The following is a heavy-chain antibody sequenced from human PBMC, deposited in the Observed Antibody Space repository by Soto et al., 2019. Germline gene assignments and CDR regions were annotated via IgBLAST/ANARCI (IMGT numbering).Heavy chain of an antibody. D-gene: IGHD2-8*01. J-gene: IGHJ4*02. CDR3: ARPAGYCTNGVCYTLDY. V-gene: IGHV1-3*01. CDR2: INAGNGNT. Sequence: ASVKVSCKASGYTFTSYAMHWVRQAPGQRLEWMGWINAGNGNTKYSQKFQGRVTITRDTSASTAYMELSSLRSEDTAVYYCARPAGYCTNGVCYTLDYWGQGTLVTVSS. CDR1: GYTFTSYA.